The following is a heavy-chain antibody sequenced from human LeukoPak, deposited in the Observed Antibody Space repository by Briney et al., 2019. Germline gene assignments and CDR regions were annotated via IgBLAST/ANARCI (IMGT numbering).Heavy chain of an antibody. J-gene: IGHJ4*02. D-gene: IGHD6-13*01. CDR3: AKDHKEQQLEPELEY. Sequence: GGSLRLSCAASGFTVSSNYMSWVRQAPGKGLEWVSAISGSGGSTYYADSVKGRFTISRDNSKNTLYLQMNSLRAEDTAVYYCAKDHKEQQLEPELEYWGQGTLVTVSS. V-gene: IGHV3-23*01. CDR2: ISGSGGST. CDR1: GFTVSSNY.